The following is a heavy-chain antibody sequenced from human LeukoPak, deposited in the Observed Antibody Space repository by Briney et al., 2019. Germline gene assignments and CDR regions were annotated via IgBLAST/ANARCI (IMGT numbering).Heavy chain of an antibody. CDR3: ARAFTTGAFDI. CDR2: IYYSGST. D-gene: IGHD4-17*01. Sequence: SETLSLTCTVSGGSISSSSYYWGWIRQPPGKGLEWIGSIYYSGSTYYNPSLKSRVTISVDTSKNQFSLKLSSVTAADTAVYYCARAFTTGAFDIWGQGTMVTVSS. J-gene: IGHJ3*02. CDR1: GGSISSSSYY. V-gene: IGHV4-39*07.